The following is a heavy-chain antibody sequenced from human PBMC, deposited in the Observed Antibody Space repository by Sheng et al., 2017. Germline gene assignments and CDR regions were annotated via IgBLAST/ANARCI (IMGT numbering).Heavy chain of an antibody. CDR1: GFTFSSYA. CDR3: ARAAPTIFGERYYFDY. Sequence: QVQLVESGGGVVQPGRSLRLSCAASGFTFSSYAMHWVRQAPGKGLEWVAVISYDGSNKYYADSVKGRFTISRDNSKNTLYLQMNSLRAEDTAVYYCARAAPTIFGERYYFDYWGQGTLVTVSS. D-gene: IGHD3-3*01. J-gene: IGHJ4*02. CDR2: ISYDGSNK. V-gene: IGHV3-30*01.